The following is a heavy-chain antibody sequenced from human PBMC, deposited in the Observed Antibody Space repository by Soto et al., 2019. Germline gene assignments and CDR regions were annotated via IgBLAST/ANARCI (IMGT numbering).Heavy chain of an antibody. CDR3: ARLFSSGYDFHYYYGMDV. Sequence: LSLTCTVPVGSISSSRYYWGWIRQPPGKGLEWIGGIYYSGSTYYNPSLKSRVTISVDTSKNQFSLKLSSVTAADTAVYYCARLFSSGYDFHYYYGMDVWGQGTTVTVSS. J-gene: IGHJ6*02. CDR2: IYYSGST. V-gene: IGHV4-39*01. D-gene: IGHD5-12*01. CDR1: VGSISSSRYY.